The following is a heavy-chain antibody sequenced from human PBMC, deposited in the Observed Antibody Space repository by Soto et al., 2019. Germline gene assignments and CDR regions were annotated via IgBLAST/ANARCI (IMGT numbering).Heavy chain of an antibody. J-gene: IGHJ6*03. D-gene: IGHD5-12*01. Sequence: GGSLRLSCAASGFTVSSNYMSWVRQAPGKGLEWVSVIYSGGSTSYADSVKGRVTISRHNSKNTLYLQMNSLRAEDTAVYYCARARGYSGYEEVYYYYYMDVWGKGTTVTVSS. CDR2: IYSGGST. V-gene: IGHV3-53*04. CDR3: ARARGYSGYEEVYYYYYMDV. CDR1: GFTVSSNY.